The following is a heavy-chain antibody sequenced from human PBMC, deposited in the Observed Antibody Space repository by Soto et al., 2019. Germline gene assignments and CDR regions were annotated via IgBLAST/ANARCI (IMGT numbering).Heavy chain of an antibody. V-gene: IGHV1-69*13. CDR1: GGTFSSYA. CDR2: IIPIFGTA. J-gene: IGHJ4*02. Sequence: SVKVSCKASGGTFSSYAISWVRQAPGQGLEWMGGIIPIFGTANYAQKFQGRVTITADESTSTAYMELSSLRSEDTAVYYCASGWYYYDSSGYYQVGPFDYWGQGTLVTVSS. D-gene: IGHD3-22*01. CDR3: ASGWYYYDSSGYYQVGPFDY.